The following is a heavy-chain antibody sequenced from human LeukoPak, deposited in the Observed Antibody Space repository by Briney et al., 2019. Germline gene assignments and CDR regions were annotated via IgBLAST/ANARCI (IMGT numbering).Heavy chain of an antibody. CDR3: ARDHERDYFDY. CDR2: ISYDGSNK. V-gene: IGHV3-30*19. Sequence: GGSLRLSCAASGFTFSSYGMHWVRQAPGKGLEWVAVISYDGSNKYYAGSVKGRFTISRDNSKNTLYLQMNSLRAEDTAVYYCARDHERDYFDYWGQGTLVTVSS. CDR1: GFTFSSYG. J-gene: IGHJ4*02.